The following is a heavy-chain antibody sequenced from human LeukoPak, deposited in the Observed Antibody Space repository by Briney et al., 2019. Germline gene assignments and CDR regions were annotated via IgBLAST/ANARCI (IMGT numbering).Heavy chain of an antibody. V-gene: IGHV3-21*01. J-gene: IGHJ4*02. CDR3: ARDPYYDSSGYSDFDY. D-gene: IGHD3-22*01. CDR2: ISSSSSYI. Sequence: GGSLRLSCAASGFTFSSYSMNWVRQAPGKGLEWVSSISSSSSYIYYADSVKGRFTISRDNAKNSLYLQMNSLRAEDTAVYYCARDPYYDSSGYSDFDYWGQGTLVTVSS. CDR1: GFTFSSYS.